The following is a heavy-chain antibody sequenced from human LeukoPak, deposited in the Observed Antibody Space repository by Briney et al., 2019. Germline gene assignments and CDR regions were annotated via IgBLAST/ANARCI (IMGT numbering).Heavy chain of an antibody. CDR2: INPKSGGT. J-gene: IGHJ6*02. CDR1: GYTFIGYH. D-gene: IGHD3-3*01. V-gene: IGHV1-2*06. Sequence: ASVKVSCKTFGYTFIGYHLHWVRQAPGQGLEWLGRINPKSGGTNYAQKFQGRVTMTRDTSISTAYMELSSLRSEDTAVYYCARVKELRFLEWLSPYYYGMDVWGQGTTVTVSS. CDR3: ARVKELRFLEWLSPYYYGMDV.